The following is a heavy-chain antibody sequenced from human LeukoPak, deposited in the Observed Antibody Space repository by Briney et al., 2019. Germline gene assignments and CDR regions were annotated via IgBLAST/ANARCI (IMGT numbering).Heavy chain of an antibody. CDR1: GFTFTRNW. V-gene: IGHV3-7*05. Sequence: PGGSLRLSCAASGFTFTRNWMSWVRQAPGKGLEWVANIKQDGSEKYYVDSVRGRFTISRDNAKSSLYLQMNSLRAEDTAAYFCVRDWNDGGVGHGMDVWGQGTTVTVSS. D-gene: IGHD1-1*01. CDR2: IKQDGSEK. J-gene: IGHJ6*01. CDR3: VRDWNDGGVGHGMDV.